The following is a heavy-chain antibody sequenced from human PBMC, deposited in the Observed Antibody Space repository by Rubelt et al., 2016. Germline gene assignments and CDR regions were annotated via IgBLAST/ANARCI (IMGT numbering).Heavy chain of an antibody. V-gene: IGHV4-59*01. CDR1: GGSMSSYY. D-gene: IGHD6-19*01. Sequence: QVQLQESGPGLVKPSETLSLTCTVSGGSMSSYYWGWIRQSPGKGLEWIGYIYYSGSTNYNPSLKSRVTISVDRSKNQFSLKLNSLTAADTAGYFCARDGGSSGWYDYWGQGTLVTVSS. CDR3: ARDGGSSGWYDY. CDR2: IYYSGST. J-gene: IGHJ4*02.